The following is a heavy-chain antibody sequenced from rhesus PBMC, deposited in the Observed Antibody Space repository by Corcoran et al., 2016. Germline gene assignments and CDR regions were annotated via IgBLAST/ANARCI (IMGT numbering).Heavy chain of an antibody. V-gene: IGHV1-111*02. D-gene: IGHD4-23*01. Sequence: EVQLVQSGAEVKKPGASVKISCKASGYTFTDYYLHWVRQAPGKGLEWMRRVDPEDGEAIHAQNVQDRVTITADTSTDTAYMELSSLRSEDTAVYYCATGGSKSLDYWGQGVLVTVSS. CDR1: GYTFTDYY. CDR3: ATGGSKSLDY. J-gene: IGHJ4*01. CDR2: VDPEDGEA.